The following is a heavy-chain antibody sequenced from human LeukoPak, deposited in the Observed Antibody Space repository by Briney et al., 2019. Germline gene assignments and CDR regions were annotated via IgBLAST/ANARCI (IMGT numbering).Heavy chain of an antibody. CDR3: ARVGSGGAWFDF. J-gene: IGHJ4*02. D-gene: IGHD6-19*01. CDR1: SGSLTGYY. V-gene: IGHV4-59*01. CDR2: VYATGTT. Sequence: SETLPLTCTVSSGSLTGYYWSWIRQPPGKGLEWIAYVYATGTTNYNPSLKTRPTISMDTSKNQLSLTLTSVTAADTAVYYCARVGSGGAWFDFWGQGTLVSVSS.